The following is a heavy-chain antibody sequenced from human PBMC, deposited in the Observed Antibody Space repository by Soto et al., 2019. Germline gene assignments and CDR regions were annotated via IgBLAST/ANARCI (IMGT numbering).Heavy chain of an antibody. V-gene: IGHV3-23*01. CDR1: GFTFSSYA. CDR2: ISDSGAST. Sequence: GGSLRLSCAASGFTFSSYAMSWVRQAPGKGLEWVSAISDSGASTYYTDSVKGRFTISRDNSKNTLYLQMNSLRAEDTAIYYCAKEGFYPWFPHVVSVWGQGTLVTVSS. D-gene: IGHD2-15*01. J-gene: IGHJ4*02. CDR3: AKEGFYPWFPHVVSV.